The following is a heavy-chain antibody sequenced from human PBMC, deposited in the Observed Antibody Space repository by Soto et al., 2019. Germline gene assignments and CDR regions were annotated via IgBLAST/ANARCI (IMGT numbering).Heavy chain of an antibody. V-gene: IGHV3-30*18. Sequence: QVQLVESGGGVVQPGRSLRLSCAASGFTFSGYGMHWVRQAPGKGLEWVAVISYDGNNEYYADSVKGRFTISRDNSKNTLYLQMNSLRAEDTAVYYCAKGGRGTYYYYYGMDVWGQGTTVTVSS. CDR2: ISYDGNNE. J-gene: IGHJ6*02. CDR3: AKGGRGTYYYYYGMDV. CDR1: GFTFSGYG. D-gene: IGHD1-1*01.